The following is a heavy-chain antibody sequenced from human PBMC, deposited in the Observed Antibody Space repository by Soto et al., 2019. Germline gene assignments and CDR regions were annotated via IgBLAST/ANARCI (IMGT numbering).Heavy chain of an antibody. CDR1: GGSVSSRSYY. CDR2: IYFSGST. V-gene: IGHV4-61*01. CDR3: AREEGYGSGSYYNPNRFDS. Sequence: LTCTVSGGSVSSRSYYWSWIRQPPGKGLEWIGYIYFSGSTQYNPSLKSRVTISVDTSKNQFSLKLRSVTAADTAVYYCAREEGYGSGSYYNPNRFDSWGQGTLVTFSS. J-gene: IGHJ5*01. D-gene: IGHD3-10*01.